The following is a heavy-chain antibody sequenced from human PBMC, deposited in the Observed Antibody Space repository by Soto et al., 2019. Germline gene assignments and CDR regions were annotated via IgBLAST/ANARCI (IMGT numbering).Heavy chain of an antibody. CDR2: ISYSGST. D-gene: IGHD3-22*01. CDR3: ASYDSSGYYWVY. V-gene: IGHV4-31*03. Sequence: PSETLSLTCTVSGGSISSGGYYWSWIRQHPGKVLEWIVYISYSGSTYYNPSLKSRVTISYDTSNNQFSLKLSSVTAADTAVYYCASYDSSGYYWVYWGQGTLVTVSS. J-gene: IGHJ4*02. CDR1: GGSISSGGYY.